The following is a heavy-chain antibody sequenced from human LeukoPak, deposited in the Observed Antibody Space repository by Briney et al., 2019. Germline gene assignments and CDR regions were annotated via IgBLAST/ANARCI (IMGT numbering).Heavy chain of an antibody. CDR1: GASISSHC. Sequence: SETLSLTCTVSGASISSHCWSWIRQPPGKGLEWIGYIYYSGSTNYNPSLKSRVTISVDTSKNQFSLKLSSVTAADTAVYYCARWYYDSSGFDYWGQGTLVTVSS. J-gene: IGHJ4*02. D-gene: IGHD3-22*01. CDR3: ARWYYDSSGFDY. CDR2: IYYSGST. V-gene: IGHV4-59*11.